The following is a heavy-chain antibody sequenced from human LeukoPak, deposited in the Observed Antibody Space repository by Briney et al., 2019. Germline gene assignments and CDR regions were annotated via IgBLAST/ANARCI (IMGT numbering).Heavy chain of an antibody. CDR3: ARLYSSSSGVSAIYYYYMDV. D-gene: IGHD6-6*01. CDR2: INTNTGNP. Sequence: ASVKVSCKASGYTFTSYAMNWVRQAPGQGLEWMGWINTNTGNPTYAQGFTGRFVFSLDTSVSTAYLQISSLKAEDTAVYYCARLYSSSSGVSAIYYYYMDVWGKGTTVTVSS. V-gene: IGHV7-4-1*02. CDR1: GYTFTSYA. J-gene: IGHJ6*03.